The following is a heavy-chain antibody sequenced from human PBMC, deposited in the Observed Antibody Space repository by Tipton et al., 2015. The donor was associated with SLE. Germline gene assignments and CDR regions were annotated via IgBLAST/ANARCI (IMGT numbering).Heavy chain of an antibody. D-gene: IGHD1-1*01. CDR3: ETAGKGPGAGPY. CDR1: GYSFTSYW. J-gene: IGHJ4*02. V-gene: IGHV3-23*04. Sequence: VQLVQSGPEVKKPGESLKISCKGSGYSFTSYWIGWVRQAPGKGLEWVSGSGGSNFYAESVKGRFTVTRDNSKNTLYLQMDSLMAEDTAVYYCETAGKGPGAGPYGGKGTLVTVSS. CDR2: SGGSN.